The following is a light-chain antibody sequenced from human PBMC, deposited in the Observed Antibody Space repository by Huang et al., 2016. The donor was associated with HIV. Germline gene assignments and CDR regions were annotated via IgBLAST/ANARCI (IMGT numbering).Light chain of an antibody. V-gene: IGKV3-20*01. CDR2: GAS. Sequence: EIVLTQSPGTLSLSPGERATLSCSASQSVSSSSLAWYQQKPGQAPRLLIYGASSSATGIPDMFSGSGSGTDFTLTISRLEPEDFAVYYCKQYGSSPSTFGGGTKVEIK. J-gene: IGKJ4*01. CDR1: QSVSSSS. CDR3: KQYGSSPST.